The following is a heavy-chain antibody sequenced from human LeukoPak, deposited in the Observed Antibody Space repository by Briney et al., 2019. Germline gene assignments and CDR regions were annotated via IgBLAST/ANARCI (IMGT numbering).Heavy chain of an antibody. Sequence: GGSLRLSCSASGFTFSTYGMSWVRQSPGKGLEWVISISGSGSTTFYADSVKGRFTISRDNSKNMLYLQMTSLRAEDTAVYYCAKKLGSSGSYSTFDYWGQGTLVTVSS. D-gene: IGHD3-10*01. CDR2: ISGSGSTT. CDR1: GFTFSTYG. J-gene: IGHJ4*02. V-gene: IGHV3-23*01. CDR3: AKKLGSSGSYSTFDY.